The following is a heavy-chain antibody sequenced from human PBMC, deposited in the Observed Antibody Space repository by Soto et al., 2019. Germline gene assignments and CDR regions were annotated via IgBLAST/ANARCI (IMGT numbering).Heavy chain of an antibody. CDR3: ARGYSYDSSGRGDYYYGMDV. V-gene: IGHV1-69*13. CDR1: GGTFSSYA. Sequence: SVKVSCKASGGTFSSYAISWVRQAPGQGLEWMGGIIPIFGTANYAQKFQGRVTITADESTSTAYMELSSLRSEDTAVYYCARGYSYDSSGRGDYYYGMDVWGQGTTVTVSS. J-gene: IGHJ6*02. D-gene: IGHD3-22*01. CDR2: IIPIFGTA.